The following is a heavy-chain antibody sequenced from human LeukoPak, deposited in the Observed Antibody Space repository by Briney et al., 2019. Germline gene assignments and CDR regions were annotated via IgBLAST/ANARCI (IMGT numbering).Heavy chain of an antibody. D-gene: IGHD6-19*01. CDR3: ARGHSGWFAEYFQH. J-gene: IGHJ1*01. V-gene: IGHV4-34*01. CDR2: INHSGST. Sequence: KTSETLSLTCAVYGGSFSGYYWSWIRQPPGKGLEWIGEINHSGSTNYNPSLKSRVTISVDTSKNQFSLKLSSVTAADTAVYYCARGHSGWFAEYFQHWGQGTLVTVSS. CDR1: GGSFSGYY.